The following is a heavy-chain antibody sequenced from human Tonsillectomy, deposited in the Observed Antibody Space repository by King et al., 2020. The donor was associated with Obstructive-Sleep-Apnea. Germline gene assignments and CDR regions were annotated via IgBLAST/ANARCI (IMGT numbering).Heavy chain of an antibody. V-gene: IGHV3-23*04. J-gene: IGHJ2*01. CDR1: GFTFSSYA. CDR3: AKVYSYGKTKYWYFDL. CDR2: ISGSGGST. D-gene: IGHD5-18*01. Sequence: VQLVESGGGLVQPGGSLRLSCAASGFTFSSYAMSWVRQAPGKGLEWVSAISGSGGSTYYADSVKGRFTISRDNSKNTLYLQMNSLRAEDTAVYYCAKVYSYGKTKYWYFDLWGRGTLVTVSS.